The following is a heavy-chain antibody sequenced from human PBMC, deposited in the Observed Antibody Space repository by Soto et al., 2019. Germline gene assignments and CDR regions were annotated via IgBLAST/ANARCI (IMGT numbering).Heavy chain of an antibody. CDR2: INAGNGHT. CDR3: ARGLNLYYFDY. D-gene: IGHD1-20*01. CDR1: GYTFTDYA. V-gene: IGHV1-3*01. J-gene: IGHJ4*02. Sequence: QVQLVQSGAEVKKPGASVKVSCKTSGYTFTDYAMHWVRQAPGQRLEWMGGINAGNGHTKYPQKFQVRGTITRDTSASTVCMELSSLRSEDTAVYYCARGLNLYYFDYWGQGTLVTVSS.